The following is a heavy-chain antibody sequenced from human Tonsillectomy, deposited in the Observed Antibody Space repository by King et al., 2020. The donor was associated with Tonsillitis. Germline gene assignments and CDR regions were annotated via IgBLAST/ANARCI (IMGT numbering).Heavy chain of an antibody. J-gene: IGHJ4*02. CDR1: GGSISSGSYY. V-gene: IGHV4-39*07. CDR3: ARRAYGDPLFDY. Sequence: QLQESGPGLVKPSETLSLTCTVSGGSISSGSYYWGWIRQPPGQGLEWVGTIYYSGSTYYNPSLKSRVTISVDTSENQFSLKLSSVTAADTAVYYCARRAYGDPLFDYWGQGSLVTVSS. D-gene: IGHD4-17*01. CDR2: IYYSGST.